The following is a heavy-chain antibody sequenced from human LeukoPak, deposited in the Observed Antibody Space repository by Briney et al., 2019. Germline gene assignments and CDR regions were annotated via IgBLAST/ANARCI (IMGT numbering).Heavy chain of an antibody. Sequence: SEALSLTCTVCGGSISSSSYYWGWIRQPPGKGLEWIGSIYYSGSTYYNPSRKSRVTISVDTSKNQFSLKLSSVTAADTAVYYCARSYREQQLPAYWGQGTLVTVSS. CDR3: ARSYREQQLPAY. J-gene: IGHJ4*02. V-gene: IGHV4-39*01. CDR2: IYYSGST. CDR1: GGSISSSSYY. D-gene: IGHD6-13*01.